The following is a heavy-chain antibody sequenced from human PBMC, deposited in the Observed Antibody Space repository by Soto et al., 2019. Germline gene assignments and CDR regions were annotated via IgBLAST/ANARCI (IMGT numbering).Heavy chain of an antibody. CDR3: ARVFRYYYDRYYFDY. CDR2: IYWDDDK. V-gene: IGHV2-5*02. D-gene: IGHD3-22*01. Sequence: QITLKESGPPLVKPTQTLTLTCTFSGFSLTTIGVGVGWIRQTPGKALEWLALIYWDDDKRYSPSLKSRLTITKDTSKNQVVLTMTNMDPVDTATYYCARVFRYYYDRYYFDYWGQGTLVTVSS. J-gene: IGHJ4*02. CDR1: GFSLTTIGVG.